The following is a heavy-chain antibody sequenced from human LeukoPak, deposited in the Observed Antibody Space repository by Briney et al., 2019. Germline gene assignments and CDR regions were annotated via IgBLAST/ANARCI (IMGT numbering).Heavy chain of an antibody. V-gene: IGHV1-2*02. J-gene: IGHJ4*02. Sequence: ASVKVSCKASGYTFTSYGISWVRQAPGQGLEWMGWINPNSGDTNYAQKFQGRVTMTRDTSISTAYMELSRLRSDDTAVYYCARLSATVDSSGFYYYFDYWGQGTLVTVSS. D-gene: IGHD6-19*01. CDR2: INPNSGDT. CDR3: ARLSATVDSSGFYYYFDY. CDR1: GYTFTSYG.